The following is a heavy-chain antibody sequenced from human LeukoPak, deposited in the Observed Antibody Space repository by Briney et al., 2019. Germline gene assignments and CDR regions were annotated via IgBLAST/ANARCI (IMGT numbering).Heavy chain of an antibody. CDR2: IYYSGST. V-gene: IGHV4-30-4*07. D-gene: IGHD2-15*01. CDR3: ARAAVYCSGGSCYSGAFDI. J-gene: IGHJ3*02. CDR1: GGSISSGGYS. Sequence: SQTLSLTCAVSGGSISSGGYSWSWIRQPPGKGLEWIGYIYYSGSTYYNPSLKSRVTISVDTSKNQFSLKLSSVTAADTAVYYCARAAVYCSGGSCYSGAFDIWGQGTMVTVSS.